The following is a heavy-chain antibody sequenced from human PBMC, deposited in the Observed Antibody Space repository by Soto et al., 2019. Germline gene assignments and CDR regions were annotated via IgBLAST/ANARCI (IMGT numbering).Heavy chain of an antibody. J-gene: IGHJ2*01. CDR3: ARHVYFYWYFDL. V-gene: IGHV3-66*04. CDR1: GFSVSTSY. CDR2: FYSDGHT. D-gene: IGHD2-8*01. Sequence: DVQLVESGGGLVQPGGSLRLSCAVSGFSVSTSYMGWVRQAPGKGLEWVSSFYSDGHTYYADSVRGRFTVSTDYSKDTLYLQMDSLRVDDTAMYYCARHVYFYWYFDLWGRGTLVTVSS.